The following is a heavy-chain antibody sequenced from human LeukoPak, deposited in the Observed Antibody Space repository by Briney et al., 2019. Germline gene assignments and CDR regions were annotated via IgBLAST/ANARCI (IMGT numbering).Heavy chain of an antibody. CDR1: GFTFSSYW. CDR3: ARGLNWFDT. CDR2: IKQDGSEK. V-gene: IGHV3-7*01. Sequence: PGGSLRLSCAASGFTFSSYWMSWVRQSPGKGLEWVANIKQDGSEKNYVDSVKGRFTISRDNAKNSLYLQMNSLRDEDTAVYCCARGLNWFDTWGQGILVIVSS. J-gene: IGHJ5*02.